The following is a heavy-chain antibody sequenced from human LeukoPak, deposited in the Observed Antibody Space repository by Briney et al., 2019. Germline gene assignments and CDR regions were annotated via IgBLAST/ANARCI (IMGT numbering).Heavy chain of an antibody. V-gene: IGHV4-39*01. Sequence: GSLRLSCAASGFTFSSYSMNWIRQPPGKGLEWIGSIYYSGSTYYNPSLKSRVTISVDTSKNQFSLKLSSVTAADTAVYYCARRGRAVAEYDYWGQGTLVTVSS. CDR1: GFTFSSYS. CDR3: ARRGRAVAEYDY. D-gene: IGHD6-19*01. CDR2: IYYSGST. J-gene: IGHJ4*02.